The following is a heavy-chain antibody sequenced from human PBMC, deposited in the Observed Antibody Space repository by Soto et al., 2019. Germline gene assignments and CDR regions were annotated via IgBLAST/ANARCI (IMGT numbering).Heavy chain of an antibody. CDR2: IYYSGST. D-gene: IGHD1-26*01. CDR3: ARTHSSKFDY. CDR1: GGSISSGGYY. Sequence: SETLSLTCTVSGGSISSGGYYWSWIRQHPGKGLEWIGYIYYSGSTYYNPSLKSRVTISVDTSKNQFSLKLSSVTAADTAVYYCARTHSSKFDYWGQGTLVTVSS. V-gene: IGHV4-31*03. J-gene: IGHJ4*02.